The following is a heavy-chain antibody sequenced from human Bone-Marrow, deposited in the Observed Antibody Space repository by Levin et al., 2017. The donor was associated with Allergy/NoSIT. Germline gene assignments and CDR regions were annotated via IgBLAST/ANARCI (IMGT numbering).Heavy chain of an antibody. CDR2: IEWDDDK. CDR3: SPSFTGYNSGGSCDY. Sequence: VSGPTLVKPTQILTLTCTFSGFSLSTNGMCVSWIRQPPGKALEWLAHIEWDDDKYYSTSLKTRLTISKDTSKNQVVLTMTNMDPVDTATYFCSPSFTGYNSGGSCDYWGQATLVTVAS. CDR1: GFSLSTNGMC. J-gene: IGHJ4*02. D-gene: IGHD5-18*01. V-gene: IGHV2-70*01.